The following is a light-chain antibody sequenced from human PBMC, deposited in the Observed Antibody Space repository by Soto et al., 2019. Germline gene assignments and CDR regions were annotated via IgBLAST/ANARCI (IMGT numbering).Light chain of an antibody. Sequence: IVLTQFPGTLSLSPGERATLSCRASQSVSSSYLAWYQQKPGQAPRLLCYGASSRATGIPDRFSGSGSGTDFTPTISRVEPEDFAVYDCQHYGSSVTFGQGTRLEIK. J-gene: IGKJ5*01. V-gene: IGKV3-20*01. CDR2: GAS. CDR1: QSVSSSY. CDR3: QHYGSSVT.